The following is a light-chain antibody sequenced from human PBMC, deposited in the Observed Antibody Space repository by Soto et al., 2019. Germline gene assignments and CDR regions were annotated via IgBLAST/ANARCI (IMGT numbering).Light chain of an antibody. J-gene: IGKJ2*01. CDR2: RIS. CDR3: MQATQYPYT. Sequence: DIVMTQTPLSSPVTLGQPASISSRSSQRLVHSDGNTYLSWFQQRPGQPPRLLIYRISNLVSGVPDRFSGSGAGTDFTLQISRVEADDVGVFYCMQATQYPYTFGQGTKLEIK. V-gene: IGKV2-24*01. CDR1: QRLVHSDGNTY.